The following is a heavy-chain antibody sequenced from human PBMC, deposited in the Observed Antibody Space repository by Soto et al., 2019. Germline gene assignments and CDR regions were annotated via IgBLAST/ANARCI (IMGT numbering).Heavy chain of an antibody. CDR1: GFSLSTSGVG. CDR3: AHSYYDYIWGSYRPNWFDP. V-gene: IGHV2-5*02. Sequence: QITLKESGPTLVNPTQTLTLTCTFSGFSLSTSGVGVGWIRQPPGKALEWLALIYWDDDKRYSPSLKSRLTITKDTSKNQVVLTMTNMDPVDTATYYCAHSYYDYIWGSYRPNWFDPWGQGTLVTVSS. D-gene: IGHD3-16*02. J-gene: IGHJ5*02. CDR2: IYWDDDK.